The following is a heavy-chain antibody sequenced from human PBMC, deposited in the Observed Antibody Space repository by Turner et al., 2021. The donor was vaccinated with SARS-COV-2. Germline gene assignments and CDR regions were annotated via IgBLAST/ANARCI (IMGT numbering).Heavy chain of an antibody. CDR3: AREIPIQRGAFDI. CDR2: IIPILGIT. D-gene: IGHD2-2*02. J-gene: IGHJ3*02. Sequence: QVQLVQSGAEVKKPGSSVKVSCKASGGTFSSNAINWDRQAPGQGLEWIGGIIPILGITNYAQKYQGRVTITADKSTSTAYMELSSLRSEDTAVYYCAREIPIQRGAFDIWVQGTMVTVSS. CDR1: GGTFSSNA. V-gene: IGHV1-69*10.